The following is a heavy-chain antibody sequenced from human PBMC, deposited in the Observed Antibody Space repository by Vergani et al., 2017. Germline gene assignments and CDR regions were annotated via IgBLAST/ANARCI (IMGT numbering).Heavy chain of an antibody. CDR2: IYHSGNT. D-gene: IGHD6-19*01. V-gene: IGHV4-38-2*01. CDR1: GYSISSGYY. Sequence: QVQLQESGPGLVKPSETLSLTCVVSGYSISSGYYWGWIRQPPGKGLEWIGTIYHSGNTYYNTSFKSRVTISVDTSKNQFSLKLSSVTAADTAVYYCATTLISVAATNFDYLGQGTLVTVSS. J-gene: IGHJ4*02. CDR3: ATTLISVAATNFDY.